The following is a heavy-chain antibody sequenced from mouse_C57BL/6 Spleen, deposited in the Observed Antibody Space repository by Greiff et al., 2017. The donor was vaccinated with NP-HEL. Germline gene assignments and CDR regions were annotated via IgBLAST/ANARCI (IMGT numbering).Heavy chain of an antibody. CDR1: GYAFSSYW. CDR2: IYPGDGDT. J-gene: IGHJ2*01. V-gene: IGHV1-80*01. CDR3: ARSDSSGPYFDY. Sequence: VQLQQSGAELVKPGASVKISCKASGYAFSSYWMNWVKQRPGKGLEWIGQIYPGDGDTNYNGKCKGKATMTADKSSSTAYMQLSSLTSEDSAVYFGARSDSSGPYFDYWGQGTTLTVSS. D-gene: IGHD3-2*02.